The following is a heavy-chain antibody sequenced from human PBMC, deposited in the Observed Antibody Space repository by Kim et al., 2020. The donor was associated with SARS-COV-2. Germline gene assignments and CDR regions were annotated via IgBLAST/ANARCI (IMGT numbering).Heavy chain of an antibody. CDR2: ISYDGSNE. CDR1: GFTFTSYA. V-gene: IGHV3-30*04. Sequence: GGSLRLSCAASGFTFTSYAMHWVRQAPGKGLEWVAVISYDGSNEYYADSVKGRFTISRDNSKNTLYLQMNRLRAEDTAVYYCARDPRILPGFSYYGMDVWGQGTTVTVSS. J-gene: IGHJ6*02. CDR3: ARDPRILPGFSYYGMDV. D-gene: IGHD3-9*01.